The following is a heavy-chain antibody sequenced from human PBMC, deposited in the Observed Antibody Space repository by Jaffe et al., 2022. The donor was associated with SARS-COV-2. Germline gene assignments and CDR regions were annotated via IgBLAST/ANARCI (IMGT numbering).Heavy chain of an antibody. V-gene: IGHV4-61*02. Sequence: QVQLQESGPGLVKPSQTLSLTCTVSGGSISSGSYYWSWIRQPAGKGLEWIGRIYTSGSTNYNPSLKSRVTISVDTSKNQFSLKLSSVTAADTAVYYCAREHLGRDGFLWGQGTLVTVSS. CDR1: GGSISSGSYY. CDR3: AREHLGRDGFL. CDR2: IYTSGST. D-gene: IGHD2-15*01. J-gene: IGHJ1*01.